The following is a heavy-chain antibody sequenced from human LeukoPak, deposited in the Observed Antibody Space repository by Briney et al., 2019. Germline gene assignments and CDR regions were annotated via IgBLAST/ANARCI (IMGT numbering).Heavy chain of an antibody. CDR2: INQDGSEK. V-gene: IGHV3-7*01. CDR3: ASDLGRTAGY. D-gene: IGHD3-16*01. CDR1: GFTFSSYS. Sequence: GGSLRLSCAASGFTFSSYSMNWVRQAPGKGLEWVANINQDGSEKYHVDSVKGRFTISRDNARNSLYLQMNSLRAEDTAMYFCASDLGRTAGYWGQGTLVTVSS. J-gene: IGHJ4*02.